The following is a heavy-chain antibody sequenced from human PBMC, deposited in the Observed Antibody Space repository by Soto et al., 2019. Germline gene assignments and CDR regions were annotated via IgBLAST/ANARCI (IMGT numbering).Heavy chain of an antibody. J-gene: IGHJ6*02. V-gene: IGHV4-4*02. D-gene: IGHD3-22*01. CDR1: GGSISSSNW. CDR3: ARHYHYANHYYYAMDV. Sequence: QVQLQESGPGLVKPSGTLSLTCGVSGGSISSSNWWSWVRQAPGKGLEWIGEIYHDGSTYSNPSLKSRVTISVDKSKNQFSLTPRTVIAADTAVYYCARHYHYANHYYYAMDVWGQGTTVTVSS. CDR2: IYHDGST.